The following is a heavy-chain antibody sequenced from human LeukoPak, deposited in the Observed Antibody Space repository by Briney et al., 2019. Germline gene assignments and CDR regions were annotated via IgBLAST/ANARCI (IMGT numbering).Heavy chain of an antibody. CDR2: IYYSGST. CDR3: ARLTVKWGSNFDY. CDR1: GGSISSSSYY. D-gene: IGHD7-27*01. V-gene: IGHV4-39*01. J-gene: IGHJ4*02. Sequence: SETLSLTCTVSGGSISSSSYYWGWIRQPPGKGLEWIGSIYYSGSTYYNPSLKSRVTISVDTSKNQFSLKLSSVTAADTAVYYCARLTVKWGSNFDYWGQGTLVTVPS.